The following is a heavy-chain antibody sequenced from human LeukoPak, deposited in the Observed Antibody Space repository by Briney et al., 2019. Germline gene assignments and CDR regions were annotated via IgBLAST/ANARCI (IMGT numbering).Heavy chain of an antibody. Sequence: SETLSLTCAVYGGSFSGYYWSWIRQPPGKGLEWIAEINHSGSTNYNPSLKSRVTISVDTSKNQFSLKLSSVTAADTAVYYCARGPFRTLRPKPNFDYWGQGTLVTVSS. CDR3: ARGPFRTLRPKPNFDY. D-gene: IGHD3-16*01. CDR1: GGSFSGYY. V-gene: IGHV4-34*01. CDR2: INHSGST. J-gene: IGHJ4*02.